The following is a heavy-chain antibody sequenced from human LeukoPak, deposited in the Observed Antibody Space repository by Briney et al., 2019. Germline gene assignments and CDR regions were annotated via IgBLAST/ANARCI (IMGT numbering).Heavy chain of an antibody. Sequence: GGSLRLSCAASGFTFSSYSMNWVRQAPGKGLEWVSFISSSSSTIYYADSVKGRFTISRDNAKNSLYLQMNSLRAEDTAVYYCAREIVSAVAGNFDYWGQGTLVTVSS. CDR2: ISSSSSTI. CDR3: AREIVSAVAGNFDY. V-gene: IGHV3-48*04. J-gene: IGHJ4*02. D-gene: IGHD6-19*01. CDR1: GFTFSSYS.